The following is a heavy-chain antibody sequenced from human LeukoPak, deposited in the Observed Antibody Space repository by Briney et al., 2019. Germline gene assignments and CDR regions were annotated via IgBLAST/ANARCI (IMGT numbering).Heavy chain of an antibody. Sequence: GGSLRLSCAASGFTFSSYAMSWVRQAPGKGLEWVSTISGSGGGTYYADSVKGRLTISRDNSKNTLYLQMNSLRAEDTAVYYCAKESDYYGSGSRKNWFDPWGQGTLVTVSS. V-gene: IGHV3-23*01. D-gene: IGHD3-10*01. CDR1: GFTFSSYA. J-gene: IGHJ5*02. CDR3: AKESDYYGSGSRKNWFDP. CDR2: ISGSGGGT.